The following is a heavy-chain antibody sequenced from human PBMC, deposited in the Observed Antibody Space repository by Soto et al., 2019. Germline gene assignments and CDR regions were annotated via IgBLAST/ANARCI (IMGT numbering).Heavy chain of an antibody. CDR2: ISGSGGST. J-gene: IGHJ4*02. Sequence: EVQLLESGGGLVQPGGSLRLSCAASGFTFSSYAMRWVRQTPVKGLEWVSAISGSGGSTYDADSVKGRFTISRDNSKNTLYLQMNSLRAEDMAVYYCARRGSGSYYDYWGQGTLGTVAS. CDR3: ARRGSGSYYDY. V-gene: IGHV3-23*01. D-gene: IGHD1-26*01. CDR1: GFTFSSYA.